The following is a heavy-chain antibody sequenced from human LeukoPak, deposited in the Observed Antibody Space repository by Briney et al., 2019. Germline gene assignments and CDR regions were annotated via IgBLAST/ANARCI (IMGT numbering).Heavy chain of an antibody. V-gene: IGHV1-69*13. Sequence: ASVKVSCKASGGTFSSYAISWVRQAPGQGLEWMGGIIPIFGTANYAQKFQGRVTITADESTSTAYMELSSLRSEDTAVYYCARDHSGYDFYAFDIWGQGTMVTVSS. CDR3: ARDHSGYDFYAFDI. J-gene: IGHJ3*02. CDR2: IIPIFGTA. CDR1: GGTFSSYA. D-gene: IGHD5-12*01.